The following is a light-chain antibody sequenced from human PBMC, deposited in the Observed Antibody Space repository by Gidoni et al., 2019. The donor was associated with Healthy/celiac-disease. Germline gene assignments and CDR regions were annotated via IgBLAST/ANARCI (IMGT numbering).Light chain of an antibody. CDR1: QRISNY. J-gene: IGKJ1*01. Sequence: IQMTQSPSSLSASVGDRVTITCRASQRISNYLNWYQQKPGKAPKLLIYAASSLQSGVPSRFSGSGSGTDFTLTISRLQPEDFATYYCQQSYSTPWTFGQGTKVEIK. V-gene: IGKV1-39*01. CDR2: AAS. CDR3: QQSYSTPWT.